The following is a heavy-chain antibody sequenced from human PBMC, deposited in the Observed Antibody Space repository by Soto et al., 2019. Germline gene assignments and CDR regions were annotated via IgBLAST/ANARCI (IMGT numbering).Heavy chain of an antibody. J-gene: IGHJ4*02. Sequence: GGSLRVSCAASGFAFTNAWMNWVRQAPGKGLEWVGRITRTTDGGTTDYAAPVKGRFTISRDDSKNTLYLQMNSLKTEDTAVYYCSTGLGTYYSRFDYWGLGTLVTVSS. CDR1: GFAFTNAW. CDR3: STGLGTYYSRFDY. CDR2: ITRTTDGGTT. V-gene: IGHV3-15*07. D-gene: IGHD3-16*01.